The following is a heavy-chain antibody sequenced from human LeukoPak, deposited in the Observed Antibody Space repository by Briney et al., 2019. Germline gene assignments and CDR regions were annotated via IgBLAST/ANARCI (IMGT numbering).Heavy chain of an antibody. D-gene: IGHD4-17*01. CDR1: GGSFSGYC. CDR2: INHSGST. J-gene: IGHJ3*02. CDR3: ASPYGWDAFDI. V-gene: IGHV4-34*01. Sequence: SETLSLTCAVYGGSFSGYCWSWIRQPPGKGLEWIGEINHSGSTNYNPSLKSRVTISVDTSKNQFSLKLSSVTAADTAVYYCASPYGWDAFDIWGQGTMVTVSS.